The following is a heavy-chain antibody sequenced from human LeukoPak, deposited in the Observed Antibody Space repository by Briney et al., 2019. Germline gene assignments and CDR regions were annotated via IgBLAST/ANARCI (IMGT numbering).Heavy chain of an antibody. Sequence: PSETLSLNCTVSGGSISSYYWSWIRQPPGKGLEWIGYIYYSGSTNYNPSLKSRVTISVDTSKNQFSLKLSSVTAADTAVYYCARVTVTKSGDAFDIWSQGTMVTVSS. V-gene: IGHV4-59*01. CDR2: IYYSGST. D-gene: IGHD4-17*01. J-gene: IGHJ3*02. CDR1: GGSISSYY. CDR3: ARVTVTKSGDAFDI.